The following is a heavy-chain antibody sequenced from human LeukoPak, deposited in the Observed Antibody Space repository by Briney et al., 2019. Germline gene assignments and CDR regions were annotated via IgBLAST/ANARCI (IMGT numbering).Heavy chain of an antibody. CDR3: ARESVRGGPWRWFDP. Sequence: SETLSLTCTVSGGSISSGSYYWSWIRQPAGKGLEWIGRIYTSGSTNYNPSLKSRATISVDTSKNQFSLKLSSVTAADTAVYYCARESVRGGPWRWFDPWGQGTLVTVSS. CDR1: GGSISSGSYY. V-gene: IGHV4-61*02. D-gene: IGHD3-10*01. CDR2: IYTSGST. J-gene: IGHJ5*02.